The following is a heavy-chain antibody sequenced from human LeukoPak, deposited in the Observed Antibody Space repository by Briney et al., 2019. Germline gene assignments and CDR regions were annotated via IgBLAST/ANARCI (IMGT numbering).Heavy chain of an antibody. CDR3: ARIDFGTGVSDY. V-gene: IGHV3-21*01. J-gene: IGHJ4*02. Sequence: GGSLRLFCAASGFTFISYTMNWVRQAPGKGLEWVSSISSSSSYIYYADSVKGRFTISRDNAKNSLYLQMNSLRAEDTAVYFCARIDFGTGVSDYWGQGTLVTVSS. CDR1: GFTFISYT. CDR2: ISSSSSYI. D-gene: IGHD4-17*01.